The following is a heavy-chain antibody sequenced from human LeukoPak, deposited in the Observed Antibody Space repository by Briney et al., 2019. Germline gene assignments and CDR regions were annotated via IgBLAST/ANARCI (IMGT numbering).Heavy chain of an antibody. CDR3: ARDREVGYYDSSGYSL. CDR1: GGSISSYY. D-gene: IGHD3-22*01. Sequence: PSETLSLTCTDSGGSISSYYWSWIRQPAGKGLEWIGRIYTSGSTNYNPSLKSRVTMSVDTSKNQFSLKLSSVTAADTAVYYCARDREVGYYDSSGYSLWGQGTMVTVSS. J-gene: IGHJ3*01. CDR2: IYTSGST. V-gene: IGHV4-4*07.